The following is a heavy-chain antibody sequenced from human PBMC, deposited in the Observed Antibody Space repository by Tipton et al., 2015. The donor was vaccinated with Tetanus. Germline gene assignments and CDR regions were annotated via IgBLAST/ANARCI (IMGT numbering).Heavy chain of an antibody. D-gene: IGHD3-22*01. CDR1: GFTFGDYA. J-gene: IGHJ4*02. V-gene: IGHV3-49*03. CDR2: IRSKAYGGTT. CDR3: TRVGTWGYSPYYEHYYFDY. Sequence: SLRLSCTASGFTFGDYAMSWFRQAPGKGLEWVGFIRSKAYGGTTEYAASVKGRFTISRDDSKSIAYLQMNSLKTEDTAVYYCTRVGTWGYSPYYEHYYFDYWGQGTLVTVSS.